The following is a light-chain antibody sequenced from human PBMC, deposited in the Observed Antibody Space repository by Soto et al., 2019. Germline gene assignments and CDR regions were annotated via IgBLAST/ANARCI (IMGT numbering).Light chain of an antibody. V-gene: IGKV2-30*01. CDR2: MTS. CDR1: QSVVNSDGHTS. Sequence: VVMSQSPLSVPVTLGEPASISCRSSQSVVNSDGHTSLNCFHQTPGQSPRTXLYMTSNRDSGVPERFSGSGQGTDFTLKISRVEAEDVGVYDGMQATHWTWTFGQGNKV. J-gene: IGKJ1*01. CDR3: MQATHWTWT.